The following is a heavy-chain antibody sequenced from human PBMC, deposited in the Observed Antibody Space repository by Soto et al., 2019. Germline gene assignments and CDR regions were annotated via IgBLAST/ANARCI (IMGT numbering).Heavy chain of an antibody. CDR2: ISTYNGNT. Sequence: QVQLVQSGAEVKKPGASVKVSCKASGYSFITYGISWVRQAPGQGLEWMGWISTYNGNTNYAQKFQGRVTMTTDTSTTTGYMELRSLRSDDTAVYYCARDRPTSSIRARDYYYAMDVWAQGTTVTVSS. CDR3: ARDRPTSSIRARDYYYAMDV. V-gene: IGHV1-18*01. CDR1: GYSFITYG. J-gene: IGHJ6*02. D-gene: IGHD6-6*01.